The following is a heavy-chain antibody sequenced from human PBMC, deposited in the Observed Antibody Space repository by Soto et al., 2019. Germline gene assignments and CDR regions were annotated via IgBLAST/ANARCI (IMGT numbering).Heavy chain of an antibody. CDR2: IHYSGTA. CDR1: GVSIKSHY. D-gene: IGHD3-16*02. CDR3: ARVELITFGGVIVPRGAFDI. Sequence: PSETLSLTCNVSGVSIKSHYWAWIRQPPGKGLEWIGHIHYSGTAGYSPSLKSRVTLSVLRAENQISLRLTSVTAADTAVYFCARVELITFGGVIVPRGAFDIWGQGTMVTVSS. J-gene: IGHJ3*02. V-gene: IGHV4-59*11.